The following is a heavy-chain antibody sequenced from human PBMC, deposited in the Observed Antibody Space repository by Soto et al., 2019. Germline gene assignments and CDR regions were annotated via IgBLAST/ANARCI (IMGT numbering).Heavy chain of an antibody. Sequence: GSLRLSCAASGFTFSSYAMHWVRQAPGKGLEWVAVISYDGSNKYYADSVKGRFTISRDNSKNTLYLQMNSLRAEDTAVYYCAREYYYVSGSPGYYYYGMDFRGQGTTVTVSS. CDR3: AREYYYVSGSPGYYYYGMDF. CDR2: ISYDGSNK. J-gene: IGHJ6*02. CDR1: GFTFSSYA. V-gene: IGHV3-30-3*01. D-gene: IGHD3-10*01.